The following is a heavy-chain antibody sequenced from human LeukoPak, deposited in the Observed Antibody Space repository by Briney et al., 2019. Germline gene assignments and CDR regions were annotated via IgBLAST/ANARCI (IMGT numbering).Heavy chain of an antibody. CDR3: ARDSRDGYSHFDS. CDR1: GGSISSGIFY. D-gene: IGHD5-24*01. V-gene: IGHV4-31*03. Sequence: SETLSLTCTVSGGSISSGIFYWSWIRQRPGQGLEWIGYIYHSGTTYYSPSLKSRVTISVDTSKNQFSLKLSSVTAADTAVYYCARDSRDGYSHFDSWGQGTLVTVSS. CDR2: IYHSGTT. J-gene: IGHJ4*02.